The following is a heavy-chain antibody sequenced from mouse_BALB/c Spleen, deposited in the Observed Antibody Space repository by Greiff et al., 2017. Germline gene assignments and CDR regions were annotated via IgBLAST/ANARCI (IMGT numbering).Heavy chain of an antibody. J-gene: IGHJ1*01. CDR2: IRNKANGYTT. Sequence: EVKVVESGGGLVQPGGSLRLSCATSGFTFTDYYMSWVRQPPGKALEWLGFIRNKANGYTTEYSASVKGRFTISRDNSQSILYLQMNTLRAEDSATYYCASPGSSYGYFDVWGAGTTVTVSS. CDR3: ASPGSSYGYFDV. CDR1: GFTFTDYY. V-gene: IGHV7-3*02. D-gene: IGHD1-1*01.